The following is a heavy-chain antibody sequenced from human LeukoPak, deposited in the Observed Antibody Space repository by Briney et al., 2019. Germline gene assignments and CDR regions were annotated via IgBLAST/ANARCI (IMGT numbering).Heavy chain of an antibody. CDR1: GGSFSGYY. CDR2: INHSGST. V-gene: IGHV4-34*01. D-gene: IGHD3-16*02. CDR3: ARGVRGYDYVWGSYRYKWFDP. Sequence: SETLSLTCAVYGGSFSGYYWSWIRQPPGKGLEWIGEINHSGSTNYNPSLKSRVTISVDTSKNQFSLKLSSVTAADTAVYYCARGVRGYDYVWGSYRYKWFDPWGQGTLVTVSS. J-gene: IGHJ5*02.